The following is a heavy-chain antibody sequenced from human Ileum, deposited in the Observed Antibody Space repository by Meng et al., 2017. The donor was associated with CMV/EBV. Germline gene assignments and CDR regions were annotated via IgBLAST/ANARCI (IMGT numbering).Heavy chain of an antibody. V-gene: IGHV4-59*01. CDR1: GCPISSYS. CDR3: ARYERDGSGSLWFDP. CDR2: IYYNGNT. Sequence: LRLSFTVPGCPISSYSWSWIRQSPGQGLVWIGYIYYNGNTNYNPSLKSRVTMSVDTSKNQFSLKLSSVTAADTAVYYCARYERDGSGSLWFDPWGQGTLVTVSS. D-gene: IGHD3-10*01. J-gene: IGHJ5*02.